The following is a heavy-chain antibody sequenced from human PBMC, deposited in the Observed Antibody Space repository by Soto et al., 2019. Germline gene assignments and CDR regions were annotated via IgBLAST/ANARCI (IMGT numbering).Heavy chain of an antibody. V-gene: IGHV3-30*18. J-gene: IGHJ4*02. CDR3: AKDRVESGLGEIDY. CDR2: ISYDGSKK. D-gene: IGHD3-16*01. Sequence: QVQLVESGGGVVQPGRSLRLSCAASGFSFSNNGMHWVRQAPGKGLEWVAIISYDGSKKYYADSVKGRFTISRDNSKNTLYLQMNSLRVDDTAIYYCAKDRVESGLGEIDYWGQGTLVTVSS. CDR1: GFSFSNNG.